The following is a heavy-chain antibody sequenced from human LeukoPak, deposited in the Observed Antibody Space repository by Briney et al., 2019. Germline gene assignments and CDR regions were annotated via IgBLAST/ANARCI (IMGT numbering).Heavy chain of an antibody. J-gene: IGHJ6*03. Sequence: SETLSLTCAVYGGSFSGYYWSWIRQPPGKGLEWMGFFFDSGSTNYKSSLESRVTMSVDTSKNQFSLKLSSVTAADTAVYYCARVLQNYYHLDVWGTGTTVTVSS. CDR2: FFDSGST. V-gene: IGHV4-59*01. CDR1: GGSFSGYY. D-gene: IGHD2/OR15-2a*01. CDR3: ARVLQNYYHLDV.